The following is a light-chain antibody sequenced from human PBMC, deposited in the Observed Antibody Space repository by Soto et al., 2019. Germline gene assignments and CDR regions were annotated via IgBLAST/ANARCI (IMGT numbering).Light chain of an antibody. V-gene: IGKV1-33*01. Sequence: DIQMTQSPSSLSASVGDRVTITCQASHDITSYLNWYQHKPGKAPKLLIYDASIFEAGVPSRFSGSGSGTDFTFTISSLQPEDVATYYCQKCDYLPIFDPGTTVDFK. CDR1: HDITSY. CDR3: QKCDYLPI. CDR2: DAS. J-gene: IGKJ3*01.